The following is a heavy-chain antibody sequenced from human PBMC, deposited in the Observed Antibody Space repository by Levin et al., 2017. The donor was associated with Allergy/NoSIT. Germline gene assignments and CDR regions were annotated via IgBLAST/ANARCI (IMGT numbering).Heavy chain of an antibody. V-gene: IGHV1-2*02. CDR2: INPNSGGT. CDR1: GYTFTGYY. Sequence: ASVKVSCKASGYTFTGYYMHWVRQAPGQGLEWMGWINPNSGGTNYAQKFQGRVTMTRDTSISTAYMELSRLRSDDTAVYYCARDQSLWNSVGGGFDYWGQGTLVTVSS. J-gene: IGHJ4*02. D-gene: IGHD1-7*01. CDR3: ARDQSLWNSVGGGFDY.